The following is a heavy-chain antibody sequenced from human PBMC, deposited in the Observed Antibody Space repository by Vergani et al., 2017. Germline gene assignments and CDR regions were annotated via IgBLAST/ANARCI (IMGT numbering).Heavy chain of an antibody. CDR3: AKARDPNCKGGNCYSYYYGLDL. CDR1: GFTFSSYA. J-gene: IGHJ6*02. D-gene: IGHD2-21*01. CDR2: ISGSGGNT. V-gene: IGHV3-23*01. Sequence: EVQLLESGGNLIQPGGSLRLSCGASGFTFSSYAMTWVRLAPGKGLQWVSAISGSGGNTFYTDSVKGRFTISRDNSKGTLYLQMNSLRVEDTAIYYCAKARDPNCKGGNCYSYYYGLDLWVQGTTVTVSS.